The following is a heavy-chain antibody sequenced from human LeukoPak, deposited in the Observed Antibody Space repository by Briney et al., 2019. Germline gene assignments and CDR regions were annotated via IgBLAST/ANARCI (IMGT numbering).Heavy chain of an antibody. D-gene: IGHD6-13*01. CDR1: GFTFGSYG. CDR3: AKNRNQQHIDY. J-gene: IGHJ4*02. Sequence: QPGRSLRLSCAASGFTFGSYGMPWVRQAPGKGLEWVAVISYDGSNKYYADSVKGRFTISRDNSKNTLYLQMNSLRAEDTAVYYCAKNRNQQHIDYWGQGTLVTISS. CDR2: ISYDGSNK. V-gene: IGHV3-30*18.